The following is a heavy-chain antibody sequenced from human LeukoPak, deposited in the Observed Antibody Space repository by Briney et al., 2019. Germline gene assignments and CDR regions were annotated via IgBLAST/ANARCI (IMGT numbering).Heavy chain of an antibody. J-gene: IGHJ4*02. Sequence: PSETLSLTCTVSGGSISSYYWSWIRQPPGKGLEWIGYIYYSGSTNYNPSLKSRVTISVDTSKNQFSLKLGSVTAADTAVYYCAREGVLGATDYWGQGTLVTVSS. CDR1: GGSISSYY. CDR3: AREGVLGATDY. D-gene: IGHD1-26*01. V-gene: IGHV4-59*08. CDR2: IYYSGST.